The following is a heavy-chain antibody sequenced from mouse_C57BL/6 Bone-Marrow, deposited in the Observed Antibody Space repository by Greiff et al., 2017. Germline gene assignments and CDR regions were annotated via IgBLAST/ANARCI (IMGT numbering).Heavy chain of an antibody. CDR1: GYTFTSYW. Sequence: VQLKQPGAELVKPGASVKVSCKASGYTFTSYWMHWVKQGPGQGLEWIGRIHPSDSDTNYNQKFKGKATLTVDTSSSTAYMQLSILTAEDSAVYACSIDNYGSWFAYWGQGTLVTVSA. D-gene: IGHD1-1*01. CDR2: IHPSDSDT. J-gene: IGHJ3*01. CDR3: SIDNYGSWFAY. V-gene: IGHV1-74*01.